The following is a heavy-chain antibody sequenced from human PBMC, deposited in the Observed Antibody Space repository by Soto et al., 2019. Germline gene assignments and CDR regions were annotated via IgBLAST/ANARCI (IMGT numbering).Heavy chain of an antibody. J-gene: IGHJ4*02. D-gene: IGHD3-22*01. CDR2: ISGSGGST. V-gene: IGHV3-23*01. CDR3: AKLPDLTTMIVSR. Sequence: QPGGSLRLSCAASGFTFSLYSMIWVRQAPGKGLEWVASISGSGGSTYYADSVKGRFTISRDNSKNTLYLQMNSLRAEDTAVYYCAKLPDLTTMIVSRWGQGTLVTVSS. CDR1: GFTFSLYS.